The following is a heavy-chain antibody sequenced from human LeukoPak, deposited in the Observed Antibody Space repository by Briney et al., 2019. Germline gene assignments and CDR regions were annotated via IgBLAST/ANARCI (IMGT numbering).Heavy chain of an antibody. Sequence: PGGSPRLSCAASGFTFSSYAMSWVRQAPGKGLEWVSAISGSGGSTYYADSVKGRFTISRDNSKNTLYLQMNSLRAEDTAVYYCAKITIAIQIAVAADDYWGQGTLVTVSS. CDR2: ISGSGGST. CDR1: GFTFSSYA. CDR3: AKITIAIQIAVAADDY. V-gene: IGHV3-23*01. J-gene: IGHJ4*02. D-gene: IGHD6-19*01.